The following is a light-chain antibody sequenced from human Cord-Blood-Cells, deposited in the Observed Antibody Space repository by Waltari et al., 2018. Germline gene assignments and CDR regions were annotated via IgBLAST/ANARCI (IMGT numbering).Light chain of an antibody. CDR3: SSYTSSSALV. CDR2: DVS. CDR1: SSDGGAHNH. J-gene: IGLJ3*02. V-gene: IGLV2-14*03. Sequence: QSALTQPASVSGSPGRSITLSCTATSSDGGAHNHVSWYQQHPGKAPKLMIYDVSNRPSGVSNRFSGSKSGNTASLTISGLQAEDEADYYCSSYTSSSALVFGGGTKLTVL.